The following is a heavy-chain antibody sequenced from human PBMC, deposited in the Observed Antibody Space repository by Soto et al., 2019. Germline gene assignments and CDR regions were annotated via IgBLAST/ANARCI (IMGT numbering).Heavy chain of an antibody. CDR2: INPNSGGT. Sequence: ALVKVSCKASGYTFTTYYMHWVRQAPGQGLEWMGWINPNSGGTNYAQKFQGRVTMTRDTSISTAYMELSRLRSDDTAVYYCARRSLGSSWYGIDYWGQGTLVTVSS. CDR3: ARRSLGSSWYGIDY. CDR1: GYTFTTYY. V-gene: IGHV1-2*02. J-gene: IGHJ4*02. D-gene: IGHD6-13*01.